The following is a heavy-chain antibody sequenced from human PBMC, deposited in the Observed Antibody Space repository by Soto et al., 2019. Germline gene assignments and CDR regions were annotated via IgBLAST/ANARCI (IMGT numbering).Heavy chain of an antibody. J-gene: IGHJ5*02. CDR1: GDSIISSDFY. V-gene: IGHV4-39*01. CDR3: ARHSLALRKNNWFDP. D-gene: IGHD3-3*02. Sequence: PSETLSLTCTVSGDSIISSDFYWGWVRQPPGKGLEWIGSIFYLGSSYYNPSLKSRVTMSVDTSKNQFSLRLMSVTAADTALYFCARHSLALRKNNWFDPWGQGIMVTVSS. CDR2: IFYLGSS.